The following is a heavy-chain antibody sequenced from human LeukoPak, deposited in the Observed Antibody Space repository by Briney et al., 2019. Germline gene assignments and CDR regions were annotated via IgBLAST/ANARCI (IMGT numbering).Heavy chain of an antibody. Sequence: GGSLRLSCAASGFTVSNNYMSWVREAPGKGLEWVSVIYSGGSTYYADSVKGRFTISRDNSKNTLYLQMNSLRAEDTAVYYCARDGLRYYDSSGFDYWGQGTLVTVSS. CDR1: GFTVSNNY. CDR3: ARDGLRYYDSSGFDY. J-gene: IGHJ4*02. V-gene: IGHV3-66*01. CDR2: IYSGGST. D-gene: IGHD3-22*01.